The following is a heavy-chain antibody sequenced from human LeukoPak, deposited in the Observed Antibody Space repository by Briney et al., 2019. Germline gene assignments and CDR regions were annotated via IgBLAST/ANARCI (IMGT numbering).Heavy chain of an antibody. V-gene: IGHV3-74*03. CDR3: ATGDSGWYNY. CDR2: IKSDGSYI. D-gene: IGHD6-19*01. CDR1: GFTFSNSW. Sequence: GGSLRLSCAASGFTFSNSWMRWVRQGPGKGPVWVSRIKSDGSYITYADSVKGRFIISRDNAENTLYLQMNSLRVDDTAVYYCATGDSGWYNYWGQGTLVTVSA. J-gene: IGHJ4*02.